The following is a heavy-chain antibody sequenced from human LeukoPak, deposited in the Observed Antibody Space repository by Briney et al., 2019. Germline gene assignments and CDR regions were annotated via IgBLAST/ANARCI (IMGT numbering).Heavy chain of an antibody. J-gene: IGHJ4*02. CDR1: GFTFSSYT. Sequence: GGSLRLSCAASGFTFSSYTMDWVRQAPGKGLEWVSSISSSSDYIFYADSVKGRSTISRDNSKNTLHLQMNSLRAEDTAVYYCAKDAGYSSGYFDYWGQGTLVTVSS. CDR3: AKDAGYSSGYFDY. V-gene: IGHV3-21*04. D-gene: IGHD6-19*01. CDR2: ISSSSDYI.